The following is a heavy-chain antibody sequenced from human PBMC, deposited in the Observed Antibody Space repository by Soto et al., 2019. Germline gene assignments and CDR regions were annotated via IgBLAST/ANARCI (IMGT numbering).Heavy chain of an antibody. D-gene: IGHD6-13*01. J-gene: IGHJ6*02. CDR1: GDTFTSYG. CDR2: MNPNSGNT. CDR3: ARGSVRGYSSSWYYYYYGMDV. V-gene: IGHV1-8*01. Sequence: ASVKVSCKSSGDTFTSYGINWVRQATGQGLEWMGWMNPNSGNTGYAQKFQGRVTMTRNTSISTAYMELSSLRSEDTAVYYCARGSVRGYSSSWYYYYYGMDVWGQGTTVTVSS.